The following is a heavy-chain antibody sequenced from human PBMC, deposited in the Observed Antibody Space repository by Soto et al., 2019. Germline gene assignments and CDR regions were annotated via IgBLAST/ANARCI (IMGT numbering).Heavy chain of an antibody. J-gene: IGHJ4*01. CDR1: GYTFTNHA. Sequence: QVQLVQSGAEVKKPGASVKVSCKASGYTFTNHAIYWVRQAPGQRLEWMGWINAGNGNTKYSQTFQGRVTLTRDTSASTADMELSSLRSEDTAVYYCATYSWVRGSNKWDFDYWGQGTRVTVSS. V-gene: IGHV1-3*01. CDR2: INAGNGNT. CDR3: ATYSWVRGSNKWDFDY. D-gene: IGHD1-26*01.